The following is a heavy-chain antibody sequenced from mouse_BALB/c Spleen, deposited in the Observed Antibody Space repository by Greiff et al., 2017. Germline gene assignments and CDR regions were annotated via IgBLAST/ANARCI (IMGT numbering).Heavy chain of an antibody. CDR3: ARDSSGYSAY. CDR1: GYSITSGYY. V-gene: IGHV3-6*02. Sequence: EVKLVESGPGLVKPSQSLSLTCSVTGYSITSGYYWNWIRQFPGNKLEWMGYISYDGSNNYNPSLKNRISITRDTSKNQFFLKLNSVTTEDTATYYCARDSSGYSAYWGQGTLVTVSA. D-gene: IGHD3-1*01. CDR2: ISYDGSN. J-gene: IGHJ3*01.